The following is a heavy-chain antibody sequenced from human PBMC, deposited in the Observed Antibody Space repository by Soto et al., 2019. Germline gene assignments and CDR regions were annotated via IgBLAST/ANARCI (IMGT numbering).Heavy chain of an antibody. V-gene: IGHV3-9*01. CDR3: AEERWIGFWSALDV. J-gene: IGHJ6*04. CDR2: IRWHSGTR. Sequence: EVQLVESGGGLVQPGRSLRLSCAASGFTFDDFAMHWVRQAPGKGLEWVSGIRWHSGTRGYADSVRGRFTISRDNAKNSLYLQMERRRPGDGVLYGCAEERWIGFWSALDVWGKGTSGTLAS. D-gene: IGHD3-3*01. CDR1: GFTFDDFA.